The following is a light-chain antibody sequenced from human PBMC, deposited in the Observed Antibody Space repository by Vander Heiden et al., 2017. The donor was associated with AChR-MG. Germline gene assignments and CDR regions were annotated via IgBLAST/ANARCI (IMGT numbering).Light chain of an antibody. Sequence: IVLTQSPGTLSLSPGETVTLSCRHSQIISSNYLAWYQHRPGQAPTLLIYGASIRATGIPARFSGSASGTDFTLTISRLESEDFAVYYCHQYGSSPRTFGQGTRVEI. J-gene: IGKJ1*01. CDR1: QIISSNY. V-gene: IGKV3-20*01. CDR3: HQYGSSPRT. CDR2: GAS.